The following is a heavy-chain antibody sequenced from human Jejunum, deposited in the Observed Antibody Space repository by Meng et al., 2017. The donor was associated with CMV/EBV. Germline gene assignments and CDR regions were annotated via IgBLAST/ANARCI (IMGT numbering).Heavy chain of an antibody. Sequence: TFGEHAMAWVRQAPGKGLEWVGLIRTEGYGGTAEYAASVKGTFTISRDDSESITYLQMNSLKTEDTAVYYCARGRQDAGRGYYLDYWGQGTLVTVSS. V-gene: IGHV3-49*04. J-gene: IGHJ4*02. D-gene: IGHD3-22*01. CDR3: ARGRQDAGRGYYLDY. CDR1: TFGEHA. CDR2: IRTEGYGGTA.